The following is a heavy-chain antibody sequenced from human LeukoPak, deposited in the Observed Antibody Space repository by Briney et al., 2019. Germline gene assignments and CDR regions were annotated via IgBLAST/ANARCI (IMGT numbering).Heavy chain of an antibody. V-gene: IGHV3-15*01. Sequence: GGSLRLSCGASELAFKNVWMSWVRQAPGKGLEWVGRISSKSDGGTTDYAAPVKGRFTISRDDSTNTLSLQMSGLKAEDTALYFCITEPHDYGDFIFGYWGQGTLVTVSS. CDR1: ELAFKNVW. CDR3: ITEPHDYGDFIFGY. J-gene: IGHJ4*02. CDR2: ISSKSDGGTT. D-gene: IGHD4-17*01.